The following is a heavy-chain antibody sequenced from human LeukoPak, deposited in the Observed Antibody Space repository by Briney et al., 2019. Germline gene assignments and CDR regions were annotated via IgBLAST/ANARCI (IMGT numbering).Heavy chain of an antibody. CDR2: ISPYNGNT. CDR1: GYTFTNYG. Sequence: ASVKVSFKASGYTFTNYGISWVGQAPGQGVEWMGWISPYNGNTNYAQKLQGRVTMTTDTSTSTAYMEVRSLRYDDTAVYSCARDGMDLGYCSGGSCYYDYWGQGTLVTVSS. CDR3: ARDGMDLGYCSGGSCYYDY. J-gene: IGHJ4*02. V-gene: IGHV1-18*01. D-gene: IGHD2-15*01.